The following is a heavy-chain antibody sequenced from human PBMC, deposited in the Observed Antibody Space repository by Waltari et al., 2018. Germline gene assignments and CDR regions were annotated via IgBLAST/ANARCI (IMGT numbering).Heavy chain of an antibody. CDR2: MNPNSGNT. J-gene: IGHJ4*02. CDR1: GYTFTSCD. D-gene: IGHD5-12*01. Sequence: QVQLVQSGAEVKKPGASVKVSCKASGYTFTSCDITGVRQATGQGIEWMGWMNPNSGNTGYAQKFQGRVTMTRNTSVSTAYMELSSLRSEDTAVYYCARVGATTEQFDYWGQGTLVTVSS. CDR3: ARVGATTEQFDY. V-gene: IGHV1-8*02.